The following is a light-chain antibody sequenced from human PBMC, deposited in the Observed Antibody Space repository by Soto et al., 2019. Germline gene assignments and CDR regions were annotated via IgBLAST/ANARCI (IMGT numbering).Light chain of an antibody. CDR3: GTWDSSLSAWV. V-gene: IGLV1-51*01. CDR2: DDY. CDR1: SSNIGNNY. J-gene: IGLJ3*02. Sequence: QSVLTQPPSVSAAPGQKVTISCSGSSSNIGNNYVSWYQQLPGTAPKLLIYDDYKRPSGIPDRFSGSKSGTSATLAITGLQTGDEADYYCGTWDSSLSAWVFGGGTKVTVL.